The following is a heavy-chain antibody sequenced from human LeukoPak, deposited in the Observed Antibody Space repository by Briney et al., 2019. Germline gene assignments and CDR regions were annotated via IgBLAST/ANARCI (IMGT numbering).Heavy chain of an antibody. CDR3: AKGTEYSSSWYKEALDY. J-gene: IGHJ4*02. CDR1: GFTFSSYA. V-gene: IGHV3-23*01. CDR2: ISAAAST. Sequence: GGSLRLSCTASGFTFSSYAMSWVRQAPGKGLEWVSVISAAASTSYADSVKGRFAISRDNSQNTLYLQMNSLRAEDAAVYYCAKGTEYSSSWYKEALDYWGQGALVTVSS. D-gene: IGHD6-13*01.